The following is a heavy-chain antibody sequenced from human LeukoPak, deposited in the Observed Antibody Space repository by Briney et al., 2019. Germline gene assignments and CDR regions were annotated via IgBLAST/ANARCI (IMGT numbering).Heavy chain of an antibody. J-gene: IGHJ4*02. CDR2: IYYSGST. D-gene: IGHD2-8*01. CDR1: GGSISSYY. CDR3: ARGRGARLDCTNGVCYNDKLSGYFDY. V-gene: IGHV4-59*01. Sequence: SETLSLTCTVSGGSISSYYWSWIRQPPGKGLEWIGYIYYSGSTNYNPSLKSRVTISVDTSKNQFSLKLSSVTAADTAVYYCARGRGARLDCTNGVCYNDKLSGYFDYWGQGTLVTVSS.